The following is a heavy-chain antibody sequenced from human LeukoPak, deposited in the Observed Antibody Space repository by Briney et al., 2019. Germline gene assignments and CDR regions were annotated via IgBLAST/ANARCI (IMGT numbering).Heavy chain of an antibody. CDR3: ARGVPEYYDFWSGYFYYFDY. J-gene: IGHJ4*02. CDR2: IYYSGST. CDR1: GGSISSYY. Sequence: SETLSLTCTVSGGSISSYYWSWIRQPPGKGLEWIGYIYYSGSTNYNPSLKSRVTISVDTSKNQFSLKLTSVTAADTAVYYCARGVPEYYDFWSGYFYYFDYWGQGTLVTVSS. V-gene: IGHV4-59*01. D-gene: IGHD3-3*01.